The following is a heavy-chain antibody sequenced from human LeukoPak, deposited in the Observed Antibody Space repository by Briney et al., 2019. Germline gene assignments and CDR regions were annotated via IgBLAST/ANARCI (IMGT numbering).Heavy chain of an antibody. J-gene: IGHJ6*02. V-gene: IGHV3-53*01. CDR3: ARGGSGYVFLSLGSYYYGMDV. CDR1: GFIVSSNY. D-gene: IGHD5-12*01. CDR2: IYSGDST. Sequence: GGSLRLSCAASGFIVSSNYMSWVRQAPGKGLEWVSVIYSGDSTYYADSVKGRFTISRDNSKNTLYLQMNSLRAEDTAVYYCARGGSGYVFLSLGSYYYGMDVWGQGTTVTVSS.